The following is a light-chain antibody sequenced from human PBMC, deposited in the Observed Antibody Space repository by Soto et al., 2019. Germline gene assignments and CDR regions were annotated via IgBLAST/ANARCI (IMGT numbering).Light chain of an antibody. CDR2: NNN. V-gene: IGLV1-44*01. CDR1: SSNIGSNT. Sequence: QSVLTQPPSASGTPGQRGTLSCSGSSSNIGSNTVNWYQQLPGTAPKLLIYNNNQRPSGVPDRFSGSKSGTSASLAISGLQSEDEADYYCAAWDDSLNGLVFGPGTKLTVL. J-gene: IGLJ1*01. CDR3: AAWDDSLNGLV.